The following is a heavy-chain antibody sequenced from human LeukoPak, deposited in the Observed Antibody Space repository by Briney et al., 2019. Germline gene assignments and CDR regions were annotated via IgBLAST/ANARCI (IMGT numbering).Heavy chain of an antibody. V-gene: IGHV3-7*01. CDR2: IKQDGSAK. Sequence: GGSLRLSCAASGFSFSSYWMSWVRQAPVKGPEWVANIKQDGSAKYYADSVKGRFTISRDNSKNTLYLQMNSLRAEDTAVYYCARAGPETYYYGMDVWGQGTTVTVSS. CDR1: GFSFSSYW. J-gene: IGHJ6*02. CDR3: ARAGPETYYYGMDV.